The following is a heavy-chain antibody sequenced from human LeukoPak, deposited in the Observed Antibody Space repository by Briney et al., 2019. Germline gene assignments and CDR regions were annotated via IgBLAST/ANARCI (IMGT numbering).Heavy chain of an antibody. D-gene: IGHD3-3*01. Sequence: PGGSLRLSCAASGFTFSSYAMSWVRQAPGKGLEWVSAISGSGGDTYYADSVKGRFTISRDNSKHTLYLQMNSLRAEATAIYSSANPYNFWSGHWYYWGQGTLVTVSS. J-gene: IGHJ4*02. V-gene: IGHV3-23*01. CDR2: ISGSGGDT. CDR3: ANPYNFWSGHWYY. CDR1: GFTFSSYA.